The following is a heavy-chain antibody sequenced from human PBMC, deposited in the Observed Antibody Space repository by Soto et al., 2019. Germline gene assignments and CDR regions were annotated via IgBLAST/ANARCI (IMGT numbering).Heavy chain of an antibody. V-gene: IGHV4-59*12. J-gene: IGHJ4*02. CDR2: IYYGGST. D-gene: IGHD3-22*01. Sequence: PSETLSLTCTGSGDSISAYSWRWDRQPPGKGLEWIGYIYYGGSTYYNPSLQSRVTMPVDRSRNQFSLKLNSVTAADTAVYYCARVRREYDNSGPVDYWGQGTLVTVSS. CDR1: GDSISAYS. CDR3: ARVRREYDNSGPVDY.